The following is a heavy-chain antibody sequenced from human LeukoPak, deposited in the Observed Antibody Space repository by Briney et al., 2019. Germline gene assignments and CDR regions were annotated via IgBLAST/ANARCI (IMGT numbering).Heavy chain of an antibody. V-gene: IGHV3-30*02. J-gene: IGHJ6*04. CDR2: IRYDGGNK. D-gene: IGHD3-10*02. CDR3: AELGITMIGGV. CDR1: GFTFNNYG. Sequence: PGGSLRLSCAASGFTFNNYGIHWVRQAPGKGLEWVSFIRYDGGNKYYADSVKGRFTISRDNAKNSLYLQMNSLRAEDTAVYYCAELGITMIGGVWGKGTTVTISS.